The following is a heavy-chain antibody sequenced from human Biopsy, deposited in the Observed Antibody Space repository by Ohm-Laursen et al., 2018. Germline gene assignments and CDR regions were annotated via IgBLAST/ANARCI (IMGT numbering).Heavy chain of an antibody. CDR2: INTENGNT. CDR1: GYTFTSYG. D-gene: IGHD1-1*01. J-gene: IGHJ6*02. V-gene: IGHV1-18*01. CDR3: ARAKLEPVYYYYGMDV. Sequence: GSSVKVSCKTSGYTFTSYGISWVRQAPGQGLEWMGWINTENGNTIYAQNIQGRVTMTADTSTSTAYMEVTRLRSDDTAVYYCARAKLEPVYYYYGMDVWGQGTTVTVSS.